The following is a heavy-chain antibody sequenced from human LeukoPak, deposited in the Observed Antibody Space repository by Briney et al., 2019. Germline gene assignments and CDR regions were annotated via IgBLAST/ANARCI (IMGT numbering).Heavy chain of an antibody. CDR3: ARHPVLLSGMDV. D-gene: IGHD2-21*01. CDR2: IYTSGST. Sequence: SETLSLTCTVSGDSINNYYWNWIRQPAGKGLEWIGRIYTSGSTNYNPSLKSRVTMSVDTSKNQISLKLTSVTAADTAVYYCARHPVLLSGMDVWGQGTTVTVSS. J-gene: IGHJ6*02. V-gene: IGHV4-4*07. CDR1: GDSINNYY.